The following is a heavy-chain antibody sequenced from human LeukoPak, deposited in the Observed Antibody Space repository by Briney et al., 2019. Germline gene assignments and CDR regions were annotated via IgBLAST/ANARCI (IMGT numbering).Heavy chain of an antibody. Sequence: ASVKVSCKASGYTFISYDIKWVRQATGQGREWMGWMNPNSGNTGYAQKFQGRVTMTRNTSISTAYMELSSLRSEDTAVYYCARKSNTSSGWFAFDYWGQGTLVTVSS. J-gene: IGHJ4*02. CDR1: GYTFISYD. CDR3: ARKSNTSSGWFAFDY. V-gene: IGHV1-8*01. D-gene: IGHD6-19*01. CDR2: MNPNSGNT.